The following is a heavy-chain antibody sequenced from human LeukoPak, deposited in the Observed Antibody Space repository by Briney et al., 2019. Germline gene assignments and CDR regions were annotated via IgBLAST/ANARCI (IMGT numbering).Heavy chain of an antibody. Sequence: ASVKVSCKASGGTFSSYAISWVRQAPGQGLEWMGGIIPIFGTANYAQKFQGRVTITADESTSTAYMELSSLRSEDTAVYYCARNSGSYFPFDYWGQGTLVTVSS. CDR3: ARNSGSYFPFDY. J-gene: IGHJ4*02. CDR2: IIPIFGTA. V-gene: IGHV1-69*13. CDR1: GGTFSSYA. D-gene: IGHD1-26*01.